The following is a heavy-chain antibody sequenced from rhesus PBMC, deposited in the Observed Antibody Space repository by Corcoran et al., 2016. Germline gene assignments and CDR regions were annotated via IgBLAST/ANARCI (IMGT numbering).Heavy chain of an antibody. D-gene: IGHD6-31*01. J-gene: IGHJ3*01. CDR2: IKTGGGST. V-gene: IGHV3-8*01. CDR3: AKGEGGWLDAFDF. Sequence: EVQLVESGGGLVQPGGSLRLSCTGSGFTFSSYYMYWVRQAPGNGLDGGSAIKTGGGSTWYTDSVKGRFTISKENAKNTLYLQMDSLRAEDTAVYYCAKGEGGWLDAFDFWGQGLRVTVSS. CDR1: GFTFSSYY.